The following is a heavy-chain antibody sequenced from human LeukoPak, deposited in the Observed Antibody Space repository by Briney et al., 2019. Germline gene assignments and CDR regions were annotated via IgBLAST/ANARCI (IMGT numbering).Heavy chain of an antibody. D-gene: IGHD4-17*01. CDR2: ISGSGGTT. J-gene: IGHJ3*02. CDR3: AKRDRTVTHAFDI. Sequence: GGSLRLSCAASGFTFSTYAMSWVRQAPGKGLEWVSAISGSGGTTYYADSVKGRFTISRDNSENTLYLQMNSLRAEDTAVYYCAKRDRTVTHAFDIWGQGTMVAVSS. V-gene: IGHV3-23*01. CDR1: GFTFSTYA.